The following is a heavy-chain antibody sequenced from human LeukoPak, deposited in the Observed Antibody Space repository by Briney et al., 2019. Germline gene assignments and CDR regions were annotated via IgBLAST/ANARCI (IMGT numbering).Heavy chain of an antibody. CDR1: GVSISSSSYY. CDR2: IYYSGST. D-gene: IGHD5-12*01. CDR3: ARDDQWLRLVDY. Sequence: PSETLSLTCTVSGVSISSSSYYWGWIRQPPGKGLEWIGSIYYSGSTYYNPSLKSRVTISVDTSKNQFSLKLSSVTAADTAVYYCARDDQWLRLVDYWGQGTLVTVSS. J-gene: IGHJ4*02. V-gene: IGHV4-39*07.